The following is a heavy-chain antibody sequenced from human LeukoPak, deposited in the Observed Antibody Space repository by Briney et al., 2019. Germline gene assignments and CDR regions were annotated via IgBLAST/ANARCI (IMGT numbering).Heavy chain of an antibody. V-gene: IGHV3-21*01. CDR2: ISSSSSYI. CDR3: ARSSTVPNPDY. CDR1: GFTFSSYS. J-gene: IGHJ4*02. D-gene: IGHD4-17*01. Sequence: GGSLRLSCAASGFTFSSYSMNWVRQAPGKGLEWVSSISSSSSYIYYADSVKGRFTISRHNAKNSLYLQMNSLRAEDTAVYYCARSSTVPNPDYWGQGTLVTVSS.